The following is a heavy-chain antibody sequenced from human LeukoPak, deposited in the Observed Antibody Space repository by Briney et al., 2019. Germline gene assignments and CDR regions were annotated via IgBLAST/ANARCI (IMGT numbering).Heavy chain of an antibody. CDR1: GFTFSNYY. J-gene: IGHJ4*02. CDR3: ARSPSWLLHDFDY. Sequence: GGSLRLSWAASGFTFSNYYMSWIRQAPGRGLEWVSYISSSGSTIYYADSVKGRFTISRDNAKNSLYLQMNSLRAEDTAVYYCARSPSWLLHDFDYWGQGTLVTVSS. CDR2: ISSSGSTI. D-gene: IGHD3-22*01. V-gene: IGHV3-11*01.